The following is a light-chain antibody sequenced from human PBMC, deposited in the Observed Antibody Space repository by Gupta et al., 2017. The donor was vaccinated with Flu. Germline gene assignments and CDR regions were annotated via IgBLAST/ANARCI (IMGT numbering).Light chain of an antibody. V-gene: IGLV1-40*01. Sequence: QSVLTQPPPVSAAPAQRVTISSPASTANIGAGYDLHWYQQLQGTATKRLSVGNSNRPSGVPDRLACCTAGTSDYPATTGVAAEDEADDDGQYSDSRLGRGVFGGGTKLTVL. CDR2: GNS. CDR3: QYSDSRLGRGV. J-gene: IGLJ3*02. CDR1: TANIGAGYD.